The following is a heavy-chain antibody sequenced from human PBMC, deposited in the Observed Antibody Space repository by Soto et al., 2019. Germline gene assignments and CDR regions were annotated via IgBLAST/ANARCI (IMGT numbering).Heavy chain of an antibody. CDR1: DYTFTSYG. CDR2: ISAYNGNT. D-gene: IGHD6-13*01. CDR3: ARIAFGMGQQLVRGDY. Sequence: QVQLVQSGAEVKKPGASVKVSCKASDYTFTSYGISWVRQAPGQGLEWMGWISAYNGNTNYAQKLQGRVTMTTDTSTSTAYMELRSLRSDDTAVYYCARIAFGMGQQLVRGDYWGQGTLVTVSS. V-gene: IGHV1-18*01. J-gene: IGHJ4*02.